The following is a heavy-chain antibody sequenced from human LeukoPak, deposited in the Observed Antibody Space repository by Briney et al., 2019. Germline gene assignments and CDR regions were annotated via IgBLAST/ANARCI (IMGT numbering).Heavy chain of an antibody. CDR3: ARAHSGYEPLDY. CDR2: IYSGGST. V-gene: IGHV3-53*01. CDR1: GFTVSSNY. D-gene: IGHD5-12*01. Sequence: GGSLRLSCAASGFTVSSNYMSWVRQAPGKGLEWVSVIYSGGSTYYADSVKGRFTISRDNSKNTLYLQMNSLRAEDTAVYYCARAHSGYEPLDYWGQGTLVTVSS. J-gene: IGHJ4*02.